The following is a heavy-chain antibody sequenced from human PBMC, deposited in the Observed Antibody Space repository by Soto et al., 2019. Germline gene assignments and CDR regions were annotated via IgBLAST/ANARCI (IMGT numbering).Heavy chain of an antibody. CDR1: GYSISSGYY. Sequence: PSETLSLTCAVSGYSISSGYYWGWIRQPPGKGLEWIGSIYHSGSTYYNPSLKSRVTISVDTSKNQFSLKLSSVTAADTAVYYCARAGQGGDYFWWFDPWGQGTLVTAPQ. V-gene: IGHV4-38-2*01. D-gene: IGHD4-17*01. J-gene: IGHJ5*02. CDR3: ARAGQGGDYFWWFDP. CDR2: IYHSGST.